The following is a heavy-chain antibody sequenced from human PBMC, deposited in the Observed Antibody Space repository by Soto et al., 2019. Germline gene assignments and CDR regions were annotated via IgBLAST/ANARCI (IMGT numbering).Heavy chain of an antibody. CDR2: ISNGDETT. CDR3: ARDPKRIDGYNCDS. CDR1: GFIFTDYS. J-gene: IGHJ4*02. Sequence: QVQLVESGVGLVEPGGSLRLSCSASGFIFTDYSMTWIRQSPGKGLEWVSYISNGDETTQYADSVKGRFSVSRENAKKVLFLKMNSLRVDDTAVYYCARDPKRIDGYNCDSWGRGAMVNVSS. D-gene: IGHD5-18*01. V-gene: IGHV3-11*01.